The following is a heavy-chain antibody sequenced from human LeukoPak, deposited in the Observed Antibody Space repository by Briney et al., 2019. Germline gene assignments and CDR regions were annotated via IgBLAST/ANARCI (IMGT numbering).Heavy chain of an antibody. D-gene: IGHD2-2*01. V-gene: IGHV1-2*02. J-gene: IGHJ6*02. CDR2: INPDSGGT. CDR1: GYTFTGYY. CDR3: ARFGFSHCSSTSCYEYYYYYGMDV. Sequence: ASVKVSCKASGYTFTGYYMHWVRQAPGQGLEWMGWINPDSGGTNYAQKFQGRVTMTRDTSISTAYMELSRLRSDDTAVYYCARFGFSHCSSTSCYEYYYYYGMDVWGQGTTVTVSS.